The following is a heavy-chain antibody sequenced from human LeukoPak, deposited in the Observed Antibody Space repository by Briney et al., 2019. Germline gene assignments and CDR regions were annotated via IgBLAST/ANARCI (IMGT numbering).Heavy chain of an antibody. CDR3: AREQGGYGGDTDWYFDL. V-gene: IGHV3-21*01. CDR1: GFTFSSYS. CDR2: ISSSSSYI. D-gene: IGHD2-21*02. Sequence: KAGGSLRLSCAASGFTFSSYSMNWVRQAPGKGLEWVSSISSSSSYIYYADSVKGRFTISRDNAKNSLYLQMNSLRAEDTAVYYCAREQGGYGGDTDWYFDLWGRGTLVTVSS. J-gene: IGHJ2*01.